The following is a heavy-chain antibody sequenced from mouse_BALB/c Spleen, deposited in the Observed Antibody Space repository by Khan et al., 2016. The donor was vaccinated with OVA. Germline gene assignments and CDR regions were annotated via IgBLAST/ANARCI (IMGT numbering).Heavy chain of an antibody. CDR2: IDPFNGGS. Sequence: VQLQQSGPELMKPGASVKISCKASGYSFTSYYIHWVKQSHGKTLEWIGFIDPFNGGSTYNQKFKVKATLTVDKSSSTAYMHLSSLTSEDSAVYSCARPGSTSWFAYWGQGTLVTVSA. V-gene: IGHV1-31*01. CDR3: ARPGSTSWFAY. J-gene: IGHJ3*01. CDR1: GYSFTSYY. D-gene: IGHD1-1*01.